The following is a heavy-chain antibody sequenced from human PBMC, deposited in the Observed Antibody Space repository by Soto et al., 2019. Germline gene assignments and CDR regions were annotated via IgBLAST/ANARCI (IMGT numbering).Heavy chain of an antibody. CDR3: AGDRRAGFTHYLDP. CDR1: GGSGTSYH. CDR2: TSYTGCT. V-gene: IGHV4-59*02. Sequence: PSETLSTAGIVSGGSGTSYHWSWFRQFPGKGLAWIAYTSYTGCTNYNPSVKIRVTISMDTSKNQLSLKLTSMTAADTAVYYCAGDRRAGFTHYLDPGGQGTLVTVSS. D-gene: IGHD5-12*01. J-gene: IGHJ4*03.